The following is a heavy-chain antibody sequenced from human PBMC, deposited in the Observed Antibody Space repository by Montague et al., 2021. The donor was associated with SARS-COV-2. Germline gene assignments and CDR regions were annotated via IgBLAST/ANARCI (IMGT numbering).Heavy chain of an antibody. CDR3: ASNAFNTTFGVVIIPAYFGY. CDR1: GGSISSYY. Sequence: SETLSLTCTVSGGSISSYYWSWIRQPPGKGLEWIGYIYYSGSTNYNPSLKSRVTISVDTSKNQFSLKLSSVTAADTAVYYCASNAFNTTFGVVIIPAYFGYWGRGPLVAVSS. J-gene: IGHJ4*02. CDR2: IYYSGST. V-gene: IGHV4-59*08. D-gene: IGHD3-3*01.